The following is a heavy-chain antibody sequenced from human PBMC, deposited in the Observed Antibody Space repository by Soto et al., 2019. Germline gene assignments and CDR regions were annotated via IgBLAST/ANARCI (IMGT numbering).Heavy chain of an antibody. CDR2: IWYDGSNK. D-gene: IGHD3-16*01. J-gene: IGHJ4*02. Sequence: QVQLVESGGGVVQPGRSLRLSCAASGFTFSSYGMHWVRQAPGKGLEWVAVIWYDGSNKYYADSVKGRFTISRDNSKNTLYLQMNSLRAEDTAVYYCARESEGDLYYFDYWGQGTVVTVSS. CDR1: GFTFSSYG. V-gene: IGHV3-33*01. CDR3: ARESEGDLYYFDY.